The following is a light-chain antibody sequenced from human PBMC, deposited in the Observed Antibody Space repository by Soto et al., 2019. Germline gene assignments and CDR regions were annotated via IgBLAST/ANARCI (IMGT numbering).Light chain of an antibody. CDR2: DVN. CDR1: SSDIGAYNY. J-gene: IGLJ2*01. V-gene: IGLV2-14*03. Sequence: QSALTQPASVSGSPGQSITISCTGTSSDIGAYNYVSWYQQHPGKASKLMIYDVNIRPSGVSNRFSGSKSGNTASLTISGLQAEDVADYYCTSWTTSTTMIFGGGTKVTVL. CDR3: TSWTTSTTMI.